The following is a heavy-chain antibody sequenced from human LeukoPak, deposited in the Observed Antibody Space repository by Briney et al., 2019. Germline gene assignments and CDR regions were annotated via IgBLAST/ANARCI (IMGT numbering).Heavy chain of an antibody. CDR3: ARVRFLMGYSGYGYYYYYYYMDV. V-gene: IGHV4-34*01. CDR1: GGSFSGYY. Sequence: SETLSLTCAVYGGSFSGYYWSWIRQPPGKGLEWIGEINHSGSTNYNPSLKSRVTISVDTSKNQFSLKLSSVTAADTAVYYCARVRFLMGYSGYGYYYYYYYMDVWGKGTTVTVSS. J-gene: IGHJ6*03. D-gene: IGHD5-12*01. CDR2: INHSGST.